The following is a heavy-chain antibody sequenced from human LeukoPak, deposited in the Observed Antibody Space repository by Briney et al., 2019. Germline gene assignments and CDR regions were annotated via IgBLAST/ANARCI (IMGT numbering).Heavy chain of an antibody. Sequence: GGSLRLSCAASGFTFSNYWMSWVRQAPGKGLEWVANIKQDGSEKYYVDSVKGRFTISRDNAKNSLYLQMNSLRAEDTAVYYCARYSGYQYYFDYWGQGTLVTVSS. D-gene: IGHD5-12*01. CDR1: GFTFSNYW. J-gene: IGHJ4*02. CDR2: IKQDGSEK. CDR3: ARYSGYQYYFDY. V-gene: IGHV3-7*01.